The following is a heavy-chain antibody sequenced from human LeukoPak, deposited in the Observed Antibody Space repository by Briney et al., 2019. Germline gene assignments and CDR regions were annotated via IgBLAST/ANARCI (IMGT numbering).Heavy chain of an antibody. V-gene: IGHV3-23*01. CDR1: GFTFSNYA. J-gene: IGHJ6*02. Sequence: GGSLRLSCTASGFTFSNYAMIWVRQAPGKGLEWVSAIIGTSGATYYADSVKGRFTISRDNSKDTLYLQMKSLRADDTAVYYCAKGYPYYFYVMDVWGQGTTVT. CDR2: IIGTSGAT. D-gene: IGHD1-14*01. CDR3: AKGYPYYFYVMDV.